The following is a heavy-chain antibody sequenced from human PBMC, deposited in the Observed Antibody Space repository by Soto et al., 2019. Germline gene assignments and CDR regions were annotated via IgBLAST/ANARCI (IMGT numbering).Heavy chain of an antibody. J-gene: IGHJ4*02. V-gene: IGHV3-30*19. D-gene: IGHD3-16*01. CDR1: GFVFSAYV. Sequence: QVHLVESGGGVVQPGTSLRLSCATSGFVFSAYVMHWVRQAPGKGLEWVAMISHDEYYIYYADSVKGRFTISRDNSKDTLYLQMSNLKTDDTAMYYCARDPERLKFGDIDFWGQGTLVTVSS. CDR3: ARDPERLKFGDIDF. CDR2: ISHDEYYI.